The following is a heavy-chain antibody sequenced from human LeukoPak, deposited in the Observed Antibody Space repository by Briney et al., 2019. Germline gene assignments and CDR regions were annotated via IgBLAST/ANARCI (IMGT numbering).Heavy chain of an antibody. J-gene: IGHJ5*02. V-gene: IGHV4-61*02. CDR3: ARGWGARFNWFDP. D-gene: IGHD3-16*01. Sequence: PSGTLSLTCTVSGGSISSGSYYWSWIRQPAGKGLEWIGRIYTSGSTNYNPSLKSRVTISVDTSKNQFSLKLSSVTAADTAVYYCARGWGARFNWFDPWGQGTLVTVSS. CDR1: GGSISSGSYY. CDR2: IYTSGST.